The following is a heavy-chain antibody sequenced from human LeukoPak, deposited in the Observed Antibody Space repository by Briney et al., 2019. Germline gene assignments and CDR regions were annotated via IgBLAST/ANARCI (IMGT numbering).Heavy chain of an antibody. CDR1: GYSISSGYY. D-gene: IGHD2-15*01. CDR3: ARDQYCSGGSCYSDYYYYYMDV. J-gene: IGHJ6*03. Sequence: SETLSLTCAVSGYSISSGYYWGRIRQPPGKGLEWIGSIYHSGSTYYNPSLKSRVTISVDTSKNQFSLKLSSVTAADTAVYYCARDQYCSGGSCYSDYYYYYMDVWGKGTTVTVSS. V-gene: IGHV4-38-2*02. CDR2: IYHSGST.